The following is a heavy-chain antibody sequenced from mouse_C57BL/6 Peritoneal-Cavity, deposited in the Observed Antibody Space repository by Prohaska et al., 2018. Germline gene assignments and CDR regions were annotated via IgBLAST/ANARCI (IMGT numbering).Heavy chain of an antibody. D-gene: IGHD1-1*01. CDR2: IYPGSGST. Sequence: TGYGFEWIGDIYPGSGSTNYNEKFNSKATLTVDTSSSTAYMQLSSLTSEDSAVYYCARSYYYGSSYAMDYWGQGTSVTVTS. V-gene: IGHV1-55*01. CDR3: ARSYYYGSSYAMDY. J-gene: IGHJ4*01.